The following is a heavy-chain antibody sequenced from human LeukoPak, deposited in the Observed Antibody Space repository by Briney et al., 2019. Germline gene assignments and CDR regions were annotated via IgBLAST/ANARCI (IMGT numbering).Heavy chain of an antibody. V-gene: IGHV4-39*01. D-gene: IGHD1-14*01. CDR1: GGSISNSSYY. CDR2: IYYSGST. J-gene: IGHJ4*02. CDR3: AKTWKPVPFDY. Sequence: SETLSLTCTVSGGSISNSSYYCGWIRQPPGKGLEWIGSIYYSGSTYYNPSLKSRVTISVDTSKTQFSLKLSSVTAPDTAVYYCAKTWKPVPFDYGGQGTLVTVSS.